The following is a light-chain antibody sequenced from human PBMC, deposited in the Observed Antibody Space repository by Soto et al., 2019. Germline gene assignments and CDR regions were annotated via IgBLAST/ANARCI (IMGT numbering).Light chain of an antibody. J-gene: IGLJ2*01. CDR1: SANIGAGYD. CDR2: GNS. V-gene: IGLV1-40*01. CDR3: QSYANSLRVV. Sequence: QSVLTQPPSVSGAPGQRVTISCTGSSANIGAGYDVHWYQQRPGTVPKLLIYGNSNRPSGVPDRFSGSKSGTSASMAITGLQAEDEADYYCQSYANSLRVVFGGGTKLTVL.